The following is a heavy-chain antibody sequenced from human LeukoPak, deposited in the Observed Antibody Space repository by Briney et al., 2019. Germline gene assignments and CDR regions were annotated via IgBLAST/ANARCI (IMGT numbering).Heavy chain of an antibody. CDR2: ISGSGGST. CDR1: GFIFSSYA. CDR3: AKYALGNWNYALNWFDP. J-gene: IGHJ5*02. Sequence: GGSLTLSCPASGFIFSSYAMSWVRQAAGKGLDWVSAISGSGGSTYYADSVKGRFTISRDNSKNTLYLQMNSLRAEDTAVYYCAKYALGNWNYALNWFDPWGQGTLVTVSS. V-gene: IGHV3-23*01. D-gene: IGHD1-7*01.